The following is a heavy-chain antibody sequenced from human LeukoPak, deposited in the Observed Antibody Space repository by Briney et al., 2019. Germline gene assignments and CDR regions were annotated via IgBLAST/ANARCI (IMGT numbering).Heavy chain of an antibody. D-gene: IGHD4-11*01. Sequence: ASVKVSCKVSGYTLTELSMHWVRQAPGKGLEWMGGFDPEDGETIYAQKFQGRVTMTEDTSTDTAYMELSSLRSEDTAVYYCARGNDYSKPSENYYYYMDVWGKGTTVTVSS. J-gene: IGHJ6*03. CDR1: GYTLTELS. CDR2: FDPEDGET. V-gene: IGHV1-24*01. CDR3: ARGNDYSKPSENYYYYMDV.